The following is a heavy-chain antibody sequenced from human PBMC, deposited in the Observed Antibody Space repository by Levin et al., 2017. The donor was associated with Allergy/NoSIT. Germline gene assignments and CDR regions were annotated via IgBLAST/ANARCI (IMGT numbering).Heavy chain of an antibody. J-gene: IGHJ4*02. Sequence: VASVKVSCKASGYTFTNYYMHWVRQAPGQGLEWMGIINPDGGSTIYAQKFQGRVTMTRDTSTSTLYMELSSLICEDTAVYFCARGHSAYNRWGRFQYWGQGTLVTVSS. CDR1: GYTFTNYY. CDR3: ARGHSAYNRWGRFQY. D-gene: IGHD3-16*01. CDR2: INPDGGST. V-gene: IGHV1-46*01.